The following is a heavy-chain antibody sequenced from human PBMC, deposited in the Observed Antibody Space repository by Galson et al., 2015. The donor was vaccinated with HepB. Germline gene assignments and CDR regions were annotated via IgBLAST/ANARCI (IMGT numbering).Heavy chain of an antibody. V-gene: IGHV3-30*18. CDR2: ISYDGSNK. D-gene: IGHD2-2*02. J-gene: IGHJ4*02. Sequence: SLRLSCAASGFTFSSYGMHWVRQAPGKGLEWVAVISYDGSNKYYADSVKGRFTISRDNSKNTLYLQMNSLRAEDTAVYYCAKECSTSCYRGLDYWGQGTLVTVSS. CDR3: AKECSTSCYRGLDY. CDR1: GFTFSSYG.